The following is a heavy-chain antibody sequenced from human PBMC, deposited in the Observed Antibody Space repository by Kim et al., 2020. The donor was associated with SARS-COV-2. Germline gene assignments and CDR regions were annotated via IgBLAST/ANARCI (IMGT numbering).Heavy chain of an antibody. CDR2: INPSGGST. J-gene: IGHJ5*02. Sequence: ASVKVSCKTSGYTFTNYYMHWVRQAPGQGLEWMGIINPSGGSTRYAQKFQGRVTMTRDTSTTTVYMELSSLRSEDTAVYYCARLIGGIGDHGGWFDPWGQGTLVTVSS. D-gene: IGHD4-17*01. CDR3: ARLIGGIGDHGGWFDP. V-gene: IGHV1-46*01. CDR1: GYTFTNYY.